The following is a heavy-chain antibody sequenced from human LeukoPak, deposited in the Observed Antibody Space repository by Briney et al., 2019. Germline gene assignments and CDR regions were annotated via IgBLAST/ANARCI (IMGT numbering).Heavy chain of an antibody. J-gene: IGHJ4*02. CDR2: ISGSGGGT. CDR3: AKDLSDPVMVIDS. CDR1: GFTFSTYA. V-gene: IGHV3-23*01. Sequence: GSLRLSCAASGFTFSTYAMSWVRQAPGKGLEWVSLISGSGGGTYYADSVKGRFAVSRDNSKDTLYLQLNSLRAEDTAVYYCAKDLSDPVMVIDSWGQGTLVTVSS. D-gene: IGHD5-18*01.